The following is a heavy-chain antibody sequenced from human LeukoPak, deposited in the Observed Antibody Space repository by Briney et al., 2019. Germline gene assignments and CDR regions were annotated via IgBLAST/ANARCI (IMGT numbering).Heavy chain of an antibody. CDR1: GFTFSSYA. Sequence: GGSLRPSCAASGFTFSSYAMHWVRQAPGKGLEWVAVISYDGSNKYYADSVKGRFTISRDNSKNTLYLQMNSLRAEDTAVYYCARDLRAAGGYWGQGTLVTVSS. J-gene: IGHJ4*02. D-gene: IGHD6-13*01. CDR3: ARDLRAAGGY. V-gene: IGHV3-30-3*01. CDR2: ISYDGSNK.